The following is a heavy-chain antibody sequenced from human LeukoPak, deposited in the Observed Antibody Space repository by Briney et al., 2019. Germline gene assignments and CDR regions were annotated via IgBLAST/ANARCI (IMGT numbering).Heavy chain of an antibody. V-gene: IGHV1-69*05. Sequence: VASVKVSCKASGGTFSSYAISWVRQAPGQGLEWMGGIIPIFGTANYAQKFQGRVTITTDESTSTAYMELSSLRSEDTAVYYCARGPAHDYSNFYYYYMDVWGKGTTVTVSS. CDR1: GGTFSSYA. J-gene: IGHJ6*03. CDR3: ARGPAHDYSNFYYYYMDV. D-gene: IGHD4-11*01. CDR2: IIPIFGTA.